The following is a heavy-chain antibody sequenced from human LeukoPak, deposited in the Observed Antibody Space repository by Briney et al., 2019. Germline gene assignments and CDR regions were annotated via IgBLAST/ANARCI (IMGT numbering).Heavy chain of an antibody. Sequence: GGSLRLSCAASGFTFSSYEMNWVRQAPGKGLEWVSYISSSGSTIYYADSVKGRFTISRDNAKNSLYLQMNSLRAEDTAVYYCASAGYSSGWYRTKYDYWGQGTLVTVSS. D-gene: IGHD6-19*01. CDR3: ASAGYSSGWYRTKYDY. CDR1: GFTFSSYE. J-gene: IGHJ4*02. CDR2: ISSSGSTI. V-gene: IGHV3-48*03.